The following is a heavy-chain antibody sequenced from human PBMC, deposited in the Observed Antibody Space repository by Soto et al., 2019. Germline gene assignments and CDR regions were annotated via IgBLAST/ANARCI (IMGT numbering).Heavy chain of an antibody. CDR3: ARQNYYYGLDV. CDR1: GFTFSSYE. Sequence: GGSLRLSCAASGFTFSSYEMNWVRQAPGKGLEWVSYISSSGSTIYYADSVKGRFTISRDNAKNSLYLQMNSLRAEDTAVYYCARQNYYYGLDVWGQGTTVTVCS. J-gene: IGHJ6*02. V-gene: IGHV3-48*03. CDR2: ISSSGSTI.